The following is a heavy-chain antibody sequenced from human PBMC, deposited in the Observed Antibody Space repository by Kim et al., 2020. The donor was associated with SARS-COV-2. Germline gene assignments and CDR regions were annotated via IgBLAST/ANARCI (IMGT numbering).Heavy chain of an antibody. J-gene: IGHJ5*02. CDR2: IYYSGST. CDR1: GGSISSSSYY. V-gene: IGHV4-39*07. D-gene: IGHD3-22*01. Sequence: SETLSLTCTVSGGSISSSSYYWGWIRQPPGKGLEWIGSIYYSGSTYYNPSLKSRVTISVDTSKNQFSLKLSSVTAADTAVYYCASLPPSGYYDSSGYYYAGWFDPWGQGTLVTVSS. CDR3: ASLPPSGYYDSSGYYYAGWFDP.